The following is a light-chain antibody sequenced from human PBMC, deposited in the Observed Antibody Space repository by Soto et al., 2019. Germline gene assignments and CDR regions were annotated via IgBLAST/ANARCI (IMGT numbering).Light chain of an antibody. CDR1: SSDVGGYNY. V-gene: IGLV2-14*01. CDR2: EVS. CDR3: SAYTSCDTRV. J-gene: IGLJ1*01. Sequence: QSVLTQPASVSGSPGQSITISCTGTSSDVGGYNYVSWYQQHPGKTPKLMIYEVSNRPSGVSNRFSGSKSGNTASLTISGLQAEDEADYYCSAYTSCDTRVFGTGTKVT.